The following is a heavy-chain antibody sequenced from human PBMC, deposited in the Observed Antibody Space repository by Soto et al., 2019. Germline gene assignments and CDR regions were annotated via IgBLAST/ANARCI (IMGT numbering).Heavy chain of an antibody. D-gene: IGHD2-21*02. Sequence: GGSLRLSCAASGFTFNDYAINWVRQLPGRGLEYVSGIGGRGGNAFYADSMKGRFIISRDNSKNTVYLQMNNLRVDDSAMYYCAKAWDSGDFAGSFDSWGQGTLVTV. CDR2: IGGRGGNA. J-gene: IGHJ4*02. V-gene: IGHV3-23*01. CDR1: GFTFNDYA. CDR3: AKAWDSGDFAGSFDS.